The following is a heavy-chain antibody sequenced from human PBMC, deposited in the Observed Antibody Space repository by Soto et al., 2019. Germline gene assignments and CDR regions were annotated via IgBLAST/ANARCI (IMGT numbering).Heavy chain of an antibody. V-gene: IGHV3-9*01. CDR1: GFTFDDYA. Sequence: GGSLRLSCAASGFTFDDYAMHWVRQAPGKGLEWVSGISWNSGSIGYADSVKGRFTISRDNAKNSLYLQMNSLRAEDTALYYCAKDIRRLLWFGELLNYWGQGTLVTVSS. CDR2: ISWNSGSI. D-gene: IGHD3-10*01. J-gene: IGHJ4*02. CDR3: AKDIRRLLWFGELLNY.